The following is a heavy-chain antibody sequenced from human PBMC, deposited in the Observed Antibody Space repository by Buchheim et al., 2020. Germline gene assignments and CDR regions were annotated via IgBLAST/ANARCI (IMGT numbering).Heavy chain of an antibody. V-gene: IGHV4-34*01. CDR3: ARGGGVTIFGVATILWWFDP. J-gene: IGHJ5*02. CDR2: INHSGST. D-gene: IGHD3-3*01. CDR1: GGSFSGYY. Sequence: QVQLQQWGAGLLKPSETLSLTCAVYGGSFSGYYWSWIRQPPGKGLEWIGEINHSGSTNYNPSLKSRFTISTDTSKNQFALKLSSVTAADTAVYYCARGGGVTIFGVATILWWFDPWGQGTL.